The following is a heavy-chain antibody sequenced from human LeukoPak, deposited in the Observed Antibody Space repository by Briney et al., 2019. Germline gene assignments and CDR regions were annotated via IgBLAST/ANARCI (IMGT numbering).Heavy chain of an antibody. CDR2: IYYSRSTEYNPT. D-gene: IGHD6-19*01. J-gene: IGHJ4*02. Sequence: SETLSLTCTVSGDSLTNYYWTWIRQPPGKGLEWIGHIYYSRSTEYNPTEYNPSLQSRVTISVDTSQNQFSLKVNSVTAADTAVYFCARGDGWGDAVDGMGYWGQGILVTVSS. CDR1: GDSLTNYY. V-gene: IGHV4-59*01. CDR3: ARGDGWGDAVDGMGY.